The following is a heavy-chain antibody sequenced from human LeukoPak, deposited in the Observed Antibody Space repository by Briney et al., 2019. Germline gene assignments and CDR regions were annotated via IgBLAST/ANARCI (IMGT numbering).Heavy chain of an antibody. CDR2: ISAYNGNT. J-gene: IGHJ6*02. CDR1: GYTFTSYG. CDR3: ARVGVVPAAMAYYYGMDV. Sequence: ASVKVSCKASGYTFTSYGISWVRQAPGQGLEWMGWISAYNGNTNYAQKLQGRVTMTTDTSTSTAYMELRSLRSDDTAVYYCARVGVVPAAMAYYYGMDVWGQGTTVTVSS. V-gene: IGHV1-18*01. D-gene: IGHD2-2*01.